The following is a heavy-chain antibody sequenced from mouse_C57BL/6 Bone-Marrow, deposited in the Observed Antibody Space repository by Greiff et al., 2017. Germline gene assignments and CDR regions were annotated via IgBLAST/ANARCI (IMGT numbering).Heavy chain of an antibody. CDR2: IWRGGST. D-gene: IGHD1-1*01. J-gene: IGHJ1*03. Sequence: QVQLKESGPGLVQPSQSLSITCTASGFSLTSYGVHWVRQSPGKGLEWLGVIWRGGSTDSNAAFMSRLSITKDNSKSQVFFKMNNLHADDTAIYYCALPTDYCGSSWNWYFDVWGTGTTVTVSA. V-gene: IGHV2-5*01. CDR1: GFSLTSYG. CDR3: ALPTDYCGSSWNWYFDV.